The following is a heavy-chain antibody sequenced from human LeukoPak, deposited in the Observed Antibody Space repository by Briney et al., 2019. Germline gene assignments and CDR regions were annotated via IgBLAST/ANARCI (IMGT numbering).Heavy chain of an antibody. J-gene: IGHJ4*02. CDR3: ARDGVGYSYGFH. CDR1: GCSISSSNW. CDR2: IYHSGST. V-gene: IGHV4-4*02. Sequence: PSETLSLTCAVSGCSISSSNWWSWVRQPPGKGLEWIGEIYHSGSTNYNPSLKSRVTISVDKSKNQFSLKLSSVTAADTAVYYCARDGVGYSYGFHWGQGTLVTVSS. D-gene: IGHD5-18*01.